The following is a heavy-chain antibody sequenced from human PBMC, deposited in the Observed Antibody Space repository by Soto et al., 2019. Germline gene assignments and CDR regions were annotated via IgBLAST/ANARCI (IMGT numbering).Heavy chain of an antibody. Sequence: EVQLLESGGGLIQPGGSLILSCAASGFTFSTFDMTWVRQPPGKGLEWVSLIRGSSGSTYYAVSVKGRFTISKDNSKNTWYLQMNSLRVEDTAVYFCVKGAWLDYWGQGNMVTVSS. V-gene: IGHV3-23*01. CDR1: GFTFSTFD. CDR3: VKGAWLDY. J-gene: IGHJ4*02. CDR2: IRGSSGST.